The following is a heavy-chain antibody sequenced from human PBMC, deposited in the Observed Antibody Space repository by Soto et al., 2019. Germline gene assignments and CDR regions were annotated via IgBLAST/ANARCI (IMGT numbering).Heavy chain of an antibody. D-gene: IGHD4-4*01. Sequence: TSETLSLTCAVSGYSISSGYYWGWIRQPPGKGLEWIGSIYHSGSTYYNPSLKSRVTISVDTSKNQFSLKLSSVTAADTAVYYCARDHRTVTTYYYYGMDVWGQGTTVTVSS. V-gene: IGHV4-38-2*02. CDR2: IYHSGST. CDR3: ARDHRTVTTYYYYGMDV. CDR1: GYSISSGYY. J-gene: IGHJ6*02.